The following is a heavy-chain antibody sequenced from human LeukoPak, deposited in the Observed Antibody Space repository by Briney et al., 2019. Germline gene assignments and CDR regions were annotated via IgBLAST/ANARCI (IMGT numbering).Heavy chain of an antibody. D-gene: IGHD6-19*01. V-gene: IGHV1-46*01. J-gene: IGHJ4*02. Sequence: GASVKVSCKASGDTFTSYYMHWVRQAPGQGLEWMGIINPSGGSTSYAQKFQGRVTMTEDTSTDTAYMELSSLRSEDTAVYYCATGGSGWPYDYWGQGTLVTVSS. CDR2: INPSGGST. CDR1: GDTFTSYY. CDR3: ATGGSGWPYDY.